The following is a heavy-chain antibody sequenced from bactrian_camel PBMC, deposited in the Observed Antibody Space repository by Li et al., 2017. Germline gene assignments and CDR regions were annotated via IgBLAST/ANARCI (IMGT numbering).Heavy chain of an antibody. V-gene: IGHV3S42*01. CDR1: GFTISDYA. CDR2: FLSYGTTT. Sequence: DVQLVESGGGWVQPGGSLTLSCAASGFTISDYAVSWVRQAPGKGLEWVSSFLSYGTTTAYRDSVKGRFTISRDNAESTLYLQLNSLKTEDMAMYYCANTVFGSPYYWGQGTQVTVS. D-gene: IGHD3*01. CDR3: ANTVFGSPYY. J-gene: IGHJ4*01.